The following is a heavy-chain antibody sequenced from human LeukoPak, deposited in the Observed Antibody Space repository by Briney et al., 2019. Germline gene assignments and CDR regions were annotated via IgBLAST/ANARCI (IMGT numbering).Heavy chain of an antibody. Sequence: SETLSLTCIVSGGSISSYYWSWIRQPPGKGLEWIGYIYSNGNTNYNPSLKSRVTISVETSKNQFSLKLSSVTAADTAVYYCARHLSHSGTDSWFDPWGQGTLVIVSS. CDR2: IYSNGNT. J-gene: IGHJ5*02. V-gene: IGHV4-59*08. CDR1: GGSISSYY. D-gene: IGHD3-10*01. CDR3: ARHLSHSGTDSWFDP.